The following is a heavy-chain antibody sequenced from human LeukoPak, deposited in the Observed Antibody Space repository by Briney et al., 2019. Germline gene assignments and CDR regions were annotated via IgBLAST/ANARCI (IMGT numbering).Heavy chain of an antibody. V-gene: IGHV5-51*01. CDR2: IYPGDSDT. J-gene: IGHJ5*02. CDR3: ARRPTYDSSGYYPNWFDP. Sequence: GESLKISCQGSGYSFTSYWIGWVRQMPGKGLEWMGIIYPGDSDTRYSPSFQGQVTISADKSISTAYLQWSSLKASDTAMYYCARRPTYDSSGYYPNWFDPWGQGTLATVSS. D-gene: IGHD3-22*01. CDR1: GYSFTSYW.